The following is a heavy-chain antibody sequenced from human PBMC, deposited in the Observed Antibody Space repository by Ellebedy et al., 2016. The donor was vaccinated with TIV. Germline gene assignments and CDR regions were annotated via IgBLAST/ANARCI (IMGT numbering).Heavy chain of an antibody. J-gene: IGHJ4*02. D-gene: IGHD1-1*01. V-gene: IGHV1-58*01. CDR1: GFTFTSSA. CDR3: ARGGRGTFIFDY. Sequence: AASVKVSCKASGFTFTSSAGQWVRQARGQRLEWIGWIVVGSGNTNYAQKFQERVTITRDTSISTAYMELSRLRSDDTAVYYCARGGRGTFIFDYWGQGTLVTVSS. CDR2: IVVGSGNT.